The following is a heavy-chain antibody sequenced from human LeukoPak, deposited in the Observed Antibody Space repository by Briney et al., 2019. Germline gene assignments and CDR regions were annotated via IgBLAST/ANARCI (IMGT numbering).Heavy chain of an antibody. J-gene: IGHJ6*02. CDR1: GFTFSSYG. D-gene: IGHD4-17*01. CDR3: AKEIDYGEYEYYGMDV. Sequence: GGSLRLSCAASGFTFSSYGMHWVRQAPGKGLEWVAVISYDGSNKYYADSVKGRFTISRDNSKNTLYLQMNSLRAEDTAVYYCAKEIDYGEYEYYGMDVWGQGTTVTVSS. V-gene: IGHV3-30*18. CDR2: ISYDGSNK.